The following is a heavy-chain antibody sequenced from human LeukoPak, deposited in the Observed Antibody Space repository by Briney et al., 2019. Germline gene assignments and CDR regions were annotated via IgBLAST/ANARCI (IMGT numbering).Heavy chain of an antibody. Sequence: GSLRLSCAASGFTFSSYSTNWVRQAPGKGLEWVSYISSSSSTIYYADSVKGRFTISRDNAKNSLYLQMNSLRAEDTAVYYCARDAPGGDSDYWGQGTLVTVSS. J-gene: IGHJ4*02. CDR3: ARDAPGGDSDY. CDR1: GFTFSSYS. V-gene: IGHV3-48*01. D-gene: IGHD3-3*01. CDR2: ISSSSSTI.